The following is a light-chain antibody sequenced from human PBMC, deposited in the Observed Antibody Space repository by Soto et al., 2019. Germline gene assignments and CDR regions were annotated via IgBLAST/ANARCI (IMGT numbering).Light chain of an antibody. CDR3: QQYGNWPEYS. CDR2: GAS. V-gene: IGKV3-15*01. Sequence: ETVVTQSPVTLSVSPGEGATLSCRTSQSVGHNLARYQQKPGQAPRPLIYGASTRISGIPARFSGSGSGTEFTLTISSLQSDDFAIYYWQQYGNWPEYSFGQGTKLQIK. J-gene: IGKJ2*03. CDR1: QSVGHN.